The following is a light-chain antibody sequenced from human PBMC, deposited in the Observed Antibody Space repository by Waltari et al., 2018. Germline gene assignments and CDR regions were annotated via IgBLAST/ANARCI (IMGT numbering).Light chain of an antibody. V-gene: IGLV3-1*01. CDR2: QDE. J-gene: IGLJ2*01. CDR1: KLGEIC. CDR3: QASDSTSSVV. Sequence: SNELTQPPSVSVSPGQTANIPCSGAKLGEICTSWYQKKPGQSPILVIYQDETRPSGIPERFSGSNSGNIATLTISETQASDEAHYYCQASDSTSSVVFGGGTKLTVL.